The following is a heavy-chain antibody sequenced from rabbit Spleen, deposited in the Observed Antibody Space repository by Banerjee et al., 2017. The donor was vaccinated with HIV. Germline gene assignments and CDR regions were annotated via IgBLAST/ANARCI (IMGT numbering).Heavy chain of an antibody. Sequence: QSLEESGGALVKPGASLTLTCKASGFSFNSGYDMCWVRQAPGKGLEWVACAYAGSSGGTYSATWAKGRFTISKTSSTTVTLQMTSLTAADTATYFCARDSGTSFSTYGMDLWGPGTLVT. D-gene: IGHD8-1*01. V-gene: IGHV1S40*01. J-gene: IGHJ6*01. CDR2: AYAGSSGGT. CDR3: ARDSGTSFSTYGMDL. CDR1: GFSFNSGYD.